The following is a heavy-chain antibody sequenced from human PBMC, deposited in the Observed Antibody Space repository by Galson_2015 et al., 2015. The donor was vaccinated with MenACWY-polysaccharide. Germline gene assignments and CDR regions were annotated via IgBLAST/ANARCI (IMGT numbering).Heavy chain of an antibody. Sequence: SLRLSCAASGLTFSSFAMTWVRQAPGKGLEWVAVIQYDGSKIVYADSVKGRFTISRDNSKNTVFLEMNTLGAEDTAVYYCAREGSRIVFHAFDTWGQGTMVTVSS. CDR1: GLTFSSFA. CDR2: IQYDGSKI. J-gene: IGHJ3*02. V-gene: IGHV3-33*08. D-gene: IGHD2-15*01. CDR3: AREGSRIVFHAFDT.